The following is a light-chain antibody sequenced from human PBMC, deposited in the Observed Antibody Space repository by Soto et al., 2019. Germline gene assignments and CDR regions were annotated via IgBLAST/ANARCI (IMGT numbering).Light chain of an antibody. J-gene: IGLJ1*01. CDR2: EDN. CDR3: ATWDDSLNLLYV. V-gene: IGLV2-14*02. CDR1: SSDVGTYNL. Sequence: QSVLTQPASVSVSPGQSITSSCTGTSSDVGTYNLVSWYQQHPGNAPKLMIYEDNKRPSGISVRSSGSKSGTSASLAISGLQSEDEAEYYCATWDDSLNLLYVFGTGTKVTVL.